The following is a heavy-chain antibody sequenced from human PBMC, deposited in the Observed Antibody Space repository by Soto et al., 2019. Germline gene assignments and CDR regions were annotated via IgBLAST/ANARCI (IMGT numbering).Heavy chain of an antibody. D-gene: IGHD2-2*01. CDR2: IYYSGST. CDR1: GGSISSHY. V-gene: IGHV4-59*11. J-gene: IGHJ5*02. CDR3: ARLGYCIRTSCYDWFDP. Sequence: SETLSHTCTVAGGSISSHYWSWIRQPTGKGLEWIGYIYYSGSTNYNPSLKSRVTISVDTSKNQFSLKLSSVTAADTAVYYCARLGYCIRTSCYDWFDPWGQGTLVTVSS.